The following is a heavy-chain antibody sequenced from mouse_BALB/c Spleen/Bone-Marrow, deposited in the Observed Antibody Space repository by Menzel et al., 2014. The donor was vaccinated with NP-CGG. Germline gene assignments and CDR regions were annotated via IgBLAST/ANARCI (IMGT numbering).Heavy chain of an antibody. CDR2: IDPANGNT. V-gene: IGHV14-3*02. Sequence: VQLQQSGAELVKPGASVELSCTASGFNIRDTYMHWVKQRPEQGLEWIGRIDPANGNTKYDPKFQGKATITADTSSNTAYLQLSSLTSEDTAVYYCARWLLNYYAMDYWGQGTSVTVSS. J-gene: IGHJ4*01. CDR3: ARWLLNYYAMDY. CDR1: GFNIRDTY. D-gene: IGHD2-3*01.